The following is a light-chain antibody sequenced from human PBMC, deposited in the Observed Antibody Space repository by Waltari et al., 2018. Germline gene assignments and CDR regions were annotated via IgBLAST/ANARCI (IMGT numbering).Light chain of an antibody. CDR2: EVT. V-gene: IGLV2-8*01. J-gene: IGLJ2*01. CDR3: SSYGGNNNIL. CDR1: SSAVGGFNY. Sequence: QSALTQPPSASGSPGQSVTISCTGTSSAVGGFNYVPWYQQHPGKTPKLIIFEVTTRPSGVPDRFSGSKSGNTASLTVSGLQSEDEADYYCSSYGGNNNILFGGGTKLSVL.